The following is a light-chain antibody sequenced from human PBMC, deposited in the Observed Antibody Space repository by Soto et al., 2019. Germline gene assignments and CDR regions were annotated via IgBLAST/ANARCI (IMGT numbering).Light chain of an antibody. V-gene: IGLV1-47*01. CDR2: RNS. J-gene: IGLJ2*01. CDR1: SSNIGSNY. Sequence: QAVLTQPPSASGTPGQRVTISCSGSSSNIGSNYVYWYQQLPGTVPQLLIYRNSERPSGVPDRFSGSKSGTSASLAISGPRSEDEADYYCAAWDDSLSGVVFGGGTKVTVL. CDR3: AAWDDSLSGVV.